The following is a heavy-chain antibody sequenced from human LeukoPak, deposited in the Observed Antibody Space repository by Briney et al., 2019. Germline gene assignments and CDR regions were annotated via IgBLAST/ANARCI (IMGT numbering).Heavy chain of an antibody. CDR3: ARGDGRQQLVLVY. V-gene: IGHV4-59*12. CDR1: GGSISSYY. J-gene: IGHJ4*02. D-gene: IGHD6-13*01. Sequence: PSETLSLTCTVSGGSISSYYWSWIRQPPGKGLEWIGYIDYSGSTNYSPSLKSRVTISVDTSKNQFSLKLSSVTAADTAVYYCARGDGRQQLVLVYWGQGTLVTVSS. CDR2: IDYSGST.